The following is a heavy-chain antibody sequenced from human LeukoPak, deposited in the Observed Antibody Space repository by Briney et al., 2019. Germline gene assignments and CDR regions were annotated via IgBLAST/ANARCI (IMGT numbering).Heavy chain of an antibody. J-gene: IGHJ4*02. CDR2: IYSGGST. D-gene: IGHD4-23*01. V-gene: IGHV3-66*01. CDR1: GFTVSSNY. Sequence: GGSLRLSCAASGFTVSSNYMSWVRQAPGKGLEWVSVIYSGGSTYYADSVKGRFTISRDNSKNTLYLQMNSLRAEDTAVYYCARVPRGGNSTGASDYWGQGTLVTVSS. CDR3: ARVPRGGNSTGASDY.